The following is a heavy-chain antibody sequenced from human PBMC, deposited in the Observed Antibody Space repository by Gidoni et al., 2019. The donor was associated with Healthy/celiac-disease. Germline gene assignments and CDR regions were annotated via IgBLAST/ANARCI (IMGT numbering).Heavy chain of an antibody. J-gene: IGHJ4*02. Sequence: EVQLLESGGGLVQPGGSLRLSCAASGLPCSSYAMSWVRQAPVKGLECVSAISGSGGSTYYADSVKGRFTISRDYSKNTLYLQMNSLRAEDTAVYYCAKEGGDYCFDYWGQGTLVTVSS. V-gene: IGHV3-23*01. CDR2: ISGSGGST. CDR1: GLPCSSYA. CDR3: AKEGGDYCFDY. D-gene: IGHD2-21*02.